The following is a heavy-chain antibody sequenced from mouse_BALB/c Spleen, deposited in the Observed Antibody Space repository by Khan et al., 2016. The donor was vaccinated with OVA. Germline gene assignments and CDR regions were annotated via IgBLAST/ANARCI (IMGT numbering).Heavy chain of an antibody. CDR3: AKFTPDYYSMDY. CDR1: GFSLSSYG. J-gene: IGHJ4*01. CDR2: IWGDGST. D-gene: IGHD1-1*01. Sequence: QVQLKQSGPGLVAPSQSLSITCTVSGFSLSSYGVNWVRQPPGKGLEWLGEIWGDGSTNYYSVLISRLIISKDNSKSQVFLKLNSLQTDDTVTYYCAKFTPDYYSMDYWGQGTSVTVSS. V-gene: IGHV2-3*01.